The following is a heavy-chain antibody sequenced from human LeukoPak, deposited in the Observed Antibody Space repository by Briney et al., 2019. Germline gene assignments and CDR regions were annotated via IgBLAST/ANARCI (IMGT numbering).Heavy chain of an antibody. CDR2: VYDSGST. CDR1: GGSISSYY. V-gene: IGHV4-59*01. J-gene: IGHJ4*02. D-gene: IGHD5-12*01. CDR3: ARGEWLRRYYFDF. Sequence: SETLSLTCTVSGGSISSYYWTWIRQPPGKGLEWIGYVYDSGSTSYNPSLMSRVTLSIDRSKNQFSLKLSSVTAADTAVYYCARGEWLRRYYFDFWGQGTLVTVSS.